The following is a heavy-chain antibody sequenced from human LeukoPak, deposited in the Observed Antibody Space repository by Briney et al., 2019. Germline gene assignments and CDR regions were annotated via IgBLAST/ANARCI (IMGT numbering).Heavy chain of an antibody. Sequence: GGSLRLSCEASGFSLSSYAFHWVRQAPGKGLEWVSFVSFDGRNKNYADSVRGRFTISRDNPKNTLYLQMNSVTYEDTAVYFCVRIVGHTTTDFWGQGTIVTVSS. CDR3: VRIVGHTTTDF. J-gene: IGHJ4*02. D-gene: IGHD1-26*01. V-gene: IGHV3-30-3*01. CDR1: GFSLSSYA. CDR2: VSFDGRNK.